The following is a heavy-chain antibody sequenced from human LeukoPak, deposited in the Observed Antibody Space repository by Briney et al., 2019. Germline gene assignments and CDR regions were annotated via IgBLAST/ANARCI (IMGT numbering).Heavy chain of an antibody. V-gene: IGHV4-34*01. J-gene: IGHJ2*01. D-gene: IGHD2-2*01. CDR2: INHSGST. CDR3: ARGVSIVVVPFDL. Sequence: ASATLSLTCAVNGGSFSGYYWSWIRQPPGKGLEWIGEINHSGSTNYNPSLKSRVTISVDTSKNQFSLKLSSVTAADTAVYYCARGVSIVVVPFDLWGRGTLVTVSS. CDR1: GGSFSGYY.